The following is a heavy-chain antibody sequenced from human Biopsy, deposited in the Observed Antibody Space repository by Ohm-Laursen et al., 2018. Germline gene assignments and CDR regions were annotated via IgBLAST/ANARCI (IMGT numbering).Heavy chain of an antibody. J-gene: IGHJ2*01. V-gene: IGHV4-31*01. CDR3: ARRPYGGTRYWYFDL. CDR1: GGSVSSGGFY. D-gene: IGHD4-23*01. Sequence: TLSLTCPVSGGSVSSGGFYWSWTRQHPGKGLEWIGYIYYSGTTYYNPSLKSLVTISVDTSKNQFSLKLNSVTAADTAVYYCARRPYGGTRYWYFDLWGRGTLVTVSS. CDR2: IYYSGTT.